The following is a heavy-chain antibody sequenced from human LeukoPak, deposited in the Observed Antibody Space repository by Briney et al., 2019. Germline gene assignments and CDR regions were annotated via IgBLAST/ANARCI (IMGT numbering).Heavy chain of an antibody. CDR2: IYYSGST. CDR3: ALGGSVYYYDSSGYYNEGIDN. J-gene: IGHJ4*02. D-gene: IGHD3-22*01. Sequence: SETLSLTCTVSGGSISSSSYYWGWIRQPPGKGLEWIGSIYYSGSTYYNPSLKSRVTISVDTSKNQFSLKLSSVTAADTAVYYCALGGSVYYYDSSGYYNEGIDNWGQGTLVTVSS. CDR1: GGSISSSSYY. V-gene: IGHV4-39*01.